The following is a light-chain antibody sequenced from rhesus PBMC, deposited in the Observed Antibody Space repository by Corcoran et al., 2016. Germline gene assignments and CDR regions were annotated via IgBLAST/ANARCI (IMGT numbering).Light chain of an antibody. CDR1: PSVSSS. Sequence: EIVMTQSPATLSLSPGERATLSCRASPSVSSSLAWYQQKPGQAPRLLIYGASTRATGVPDRFSGSWSGTDFTLTISSLEPEDVAVYYCLQHSNWPLTFGGGTKVELK. CDR2: GAS. V-gene: IGKV3-24*01. CDR3: LQHSNWPLT. J-gene: IGKJ4*01.